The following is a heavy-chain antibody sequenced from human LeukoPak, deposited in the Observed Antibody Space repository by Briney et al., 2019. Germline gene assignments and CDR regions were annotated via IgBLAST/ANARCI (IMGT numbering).Heavy chain of an antibody. D-gene: IGHD2-15*01. CDR2: IIPMLGTV. V-gene: IGHV1-69*04. CDR1: GGTFSSYA. CDR3: ARPYCSGGSCYSSWFDY. Sequence: ASVKVSCKVFGGTFSSYAINWVRQAPGQGLEWMGRIIPMLGTVNYAQKFQGRVTIIADKFTSTAYMELSSLRSEDTAVYYCARPYCSGGSCYSSWFDYWGQGTLVTVSS. J-gene: IGHJ4*02.